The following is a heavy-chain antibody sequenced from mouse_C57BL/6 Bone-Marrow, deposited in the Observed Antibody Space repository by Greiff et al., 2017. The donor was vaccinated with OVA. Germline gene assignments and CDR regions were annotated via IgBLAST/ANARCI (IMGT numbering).Heavy chain of an antibody. CDR3: AITSWDSWFAY. D-gene: IGHD4-1*01. CDR2: IDPEDGET. V-gene: IGHV14-2*01. J-gene: IGHJ3*01. CDR1: GFNIKDYY. Sequence: VHVKQSGAELVKPGASVKLSCTASGFNIKDYYMHWVKQRTEQGLEWIGRIDPEDGETKYAPKFQGKATITADTSSNTAYLQLSSLTSEDTAVYYCAITSWDSWFAYWGQGTLVTVSA.